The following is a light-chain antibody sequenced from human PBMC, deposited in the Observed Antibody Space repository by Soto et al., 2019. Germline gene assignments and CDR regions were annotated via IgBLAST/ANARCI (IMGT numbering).Light chain of an antibody. CDR2: WAS. J-gene: IGKJ1*01. V-gene: IGKV4-1*01. CDR1: QSVLYSSNNKNY. CDR3: QQYFITPWT. Sequence: DIVMTQSPDSLAVSLGERATINCKSSQSVLYSSNNKNYLAWYQQKPGQPPKLLIYWASTRESGVPDRFSGSGSGTDFHLTIRSLQAEDVAVYSCQQYFITPWTFGQGTKVEIK.